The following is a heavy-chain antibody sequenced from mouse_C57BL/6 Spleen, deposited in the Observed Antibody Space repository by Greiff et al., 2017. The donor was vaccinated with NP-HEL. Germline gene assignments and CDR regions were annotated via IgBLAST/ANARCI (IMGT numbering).Heavy chain of an antibody. CDR3: ASPVWLRDWYFDV. D-gene: IGHD2-2*01. J-gene: IGHJ1*03. CDR2: INPSNGGT. V-gene: IGHV1-53*01. Sequence: QVQLQQPGTELVKPGASVKLSCKASGYTFTSYWMHWVKQRPGQGLEWIGNINPSNGGTNYNEKFKSKAPLTVDKSYSTAYMQLSSRTTEDSAVYYCASPVWLRDWYFDVGGTGTTGTVSS. CDR1: GYTFTSYW.